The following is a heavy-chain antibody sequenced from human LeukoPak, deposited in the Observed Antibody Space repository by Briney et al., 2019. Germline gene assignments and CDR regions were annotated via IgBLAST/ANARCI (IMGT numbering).Heavy chain of an antibody. Sequence: GRSLRLSCEGSGFTFSRHGMHWVRQAPGKGLEWVAVISNEGNYKYYGDSVKGRFAISRDNFKNTTYLQMNYLRPEDTAVYFCAKGGHYLFDYWGQGALVAVSS. CDR3: AKGGHYLFDY. J-gene: IGHJ4*02. CDR2: ISNEGNYK. CDR1: GFTFSRHG. V-gene: IGHV3-30*18. D-gene: IGHD3-10*01.